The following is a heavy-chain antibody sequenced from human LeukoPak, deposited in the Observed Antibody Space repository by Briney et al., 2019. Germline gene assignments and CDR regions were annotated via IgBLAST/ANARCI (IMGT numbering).Heavy chain of an antibody. CDR3: ARSIGLTGGGVDV. CDR1: GFTFSDYN. D-gene: IGHD3-9*01. V-gene: IGHV3-11*01. Sequence: GRSLRLSCAASGFTFSDYNMNWVRQAPGKGLEWVSYITDSGNTIHYADSVKGRFTISRDNAKNSLYLQMNSLRAEDTAVYYCARSIGLTGGGVDVWGQGTTVTVSS. J-gene: IGHJ6*02. CDR2: ITDSGNTI.